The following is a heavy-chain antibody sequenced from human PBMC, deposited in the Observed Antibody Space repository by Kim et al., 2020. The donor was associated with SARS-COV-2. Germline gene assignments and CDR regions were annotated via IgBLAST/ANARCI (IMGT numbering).Heavy chain of an antibody. J-gene: IGHJ6*02. CDR3: ARETYYYGMDV. Sequence: SETLSLTCTVSGGSISSSSYYWGWIRQPPGKGLEWIGSIYYSGSTYYNPSLKSRVTISVDTSKNQFSLKLSSVTAADTAVYYCARETYYYGMDVWGQGTTVTVSS. CDR2: IYYSGST. V-gene: IGHV4-39*07. CDR1: GGSISSSSYY.